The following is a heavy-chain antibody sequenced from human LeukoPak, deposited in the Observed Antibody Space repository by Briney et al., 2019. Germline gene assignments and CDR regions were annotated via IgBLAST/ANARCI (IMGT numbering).Heavy chain of an antibody. V-gene: IGHV4-59*01. J-gene: IGHJ4*02. CDR2: IYLSGST. CDR1: GGSISTYY. D-gene: IGHD1-1*01. CDR3: ARGQTDFDY. Sequence: SETLSLTCAVSGGSISTYYWRWIRQPPGKGLEWIGNIYLSGSTKYNPSLKSRITISIDTSKKQLSLKLSSVTDADTAVYYCARGQTDFDYWGQGTLVTVSS.